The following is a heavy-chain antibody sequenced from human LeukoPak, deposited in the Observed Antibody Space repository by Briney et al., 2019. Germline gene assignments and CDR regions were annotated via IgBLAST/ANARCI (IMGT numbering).Heavy chain of an antibody. D-gene: IGHD6-19*01. Sequence: SETLSLTCTVSGGSISSYYWNWIRQPAGKGLEWIGHIFTSGSTHYNPSLKSRVTMSVDTSKNQFSLSLRSVTAADTAVYYCARGGIAVATDYWGQGILVTVS. CDR1: GGSISSYY. V-gene: IGHV4-4*07. CDR2: IFTSGST. J-gene: IGHJ4*02. CDR3: ARGGIAVATDY.